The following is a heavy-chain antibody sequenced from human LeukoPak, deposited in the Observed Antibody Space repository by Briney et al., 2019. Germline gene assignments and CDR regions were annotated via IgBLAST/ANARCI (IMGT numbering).Heavy chain of an antibody. V-gene: IGHV1-2*02. Sequence: ASVKVSCKASGYTFTGYYMHWVRQAPGQGLEWMGWIYPNSGGTNYAQKFQGRVTVTRGTSISTAYMQLSRLRSDDTAVYYCATGRGYSYGFDYWGQGTLVTVSS. CDR2: IYPNSGGT. CDR1: GYTFTGYY. CDR3: ATGRGYSYGFDY. D-gene: IGHD5-18*01. J-gene: IGHJ4*02.